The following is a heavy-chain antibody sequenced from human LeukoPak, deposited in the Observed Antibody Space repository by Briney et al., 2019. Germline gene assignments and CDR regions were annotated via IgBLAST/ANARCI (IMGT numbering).Heavy chain of an antibody. D-gene: IGHD4-11*01. CDR3: ASMTTVTTGFDP. CDR1: GYTFTGYY. V-gene: IGHV1-2*02. J-gene: IGHJ5*02. Sequence: ASVKVSCKASGYTFTGYYMHWVRQAPGQGLEWMGWINPNSGGTNYAQKFQGRVTMTRDTSISTAYMELSRLRPDDTAVYYCASMTTVTTGFDPWGQGTLVTVSS. CDR2: INPNSGGT.